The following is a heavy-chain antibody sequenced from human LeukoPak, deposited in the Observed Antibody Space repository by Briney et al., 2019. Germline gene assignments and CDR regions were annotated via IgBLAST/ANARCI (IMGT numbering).Heavy chain of an antibody. V-gene: IGHV1-18*01. Sequence: GASVKVSCKXSGYTFTNYGISWVRQSPRQGLEWMGWISIYNGNTDYAQKLRGRVTMTTDTSTSTAYMELRSLRSDDTAVYYCARITYDFWSGYYMPDDPWGQGTLVTVSS. D-gene: IGHD3-3*01. CDR3: ARITYDFWSGYYMPDDP. CDR1: GYTFTNYG. J-gene: IGHJ5*02. CDR2: ISIYNGNT.